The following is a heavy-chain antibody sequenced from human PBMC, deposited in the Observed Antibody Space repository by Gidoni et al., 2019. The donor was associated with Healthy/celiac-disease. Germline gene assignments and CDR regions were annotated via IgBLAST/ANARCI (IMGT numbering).Heavy chain of an antibody. CDR3: ARDFDRESSGWYGY. D-gene: IGHD6-19*01. CDR2: IWYDGSNK. V-gene: IGHV3-33*01. CDR1: GFTLRSYG. J-gene: IGHJ4*02. Sequence: QVPLVASGRGVVQPGRSLRLSCAASGFTLRSYGMHWVRQAPGKGLDWVAVIWYDGSNKDYADSVKGRFTISRDNSKNTLYLQMNSLRAEDTAVYYCARDFDRESSGWYGYWGQGTLVTVSS.